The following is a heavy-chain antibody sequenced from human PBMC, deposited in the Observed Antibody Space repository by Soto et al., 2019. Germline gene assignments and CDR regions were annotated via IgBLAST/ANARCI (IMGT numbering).Heavy chain of an antibody. J-gene: IGHJ4*02. Sequence: NPSETLSLTCAVYGGSFSGYYWSWIRQPPGKGLEWIGEINHSGSTNYNPSLKSRVTISVDTSKNQFSLKLSSVTAADTAVYYCARATTRTYYYCSGSYHRYYFDYWGKGTLVTVSS. V-gene: IGHV4-34*01. CDR2: INHSGST. D-gene: IGHD3-10*01. CDR1: GGSFSGYY. CDR3: ARATTRTYYYCSGSYHRYYFDY.